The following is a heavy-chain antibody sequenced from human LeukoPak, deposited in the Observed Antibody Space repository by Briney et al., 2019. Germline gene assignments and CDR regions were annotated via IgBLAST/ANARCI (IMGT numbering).Heavy chain of an antibody. D-gene: IGHD3-10*01. CDR1: GFTFSDYY. J-gene: IGHJ3*02. CDR2: ISSSGSTI. CDR3: ARAYYGSGSYNLNAFDI. V-gene: IGHV3-11*01. Sequence: TGGSLRLSCAASGFTFSDYYMSWIRQAPGKGLEWVSYISSSGSTIYYADSAKGRFTISRDNAKNSLYLQMNSLRAEDTAVYYCARAYYGSGSYNLNAFDIWGQGTMVTVSS.